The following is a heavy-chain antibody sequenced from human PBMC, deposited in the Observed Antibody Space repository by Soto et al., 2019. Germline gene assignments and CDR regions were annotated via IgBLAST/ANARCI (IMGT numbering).Heavy chain of an antibody. D-gene: IGHD3-10*01. J-gene: IGHJ4*02. CDR1: GYTFTSYD. Sequence: QMQLVQSGAEVKKPGASVKVSCKASGYTFTSYDINWVRQATGQGLEWMGWMNPNSGNTGFAQKFQGRVAMTRNTSKSTAYMELSSLRSEDTAVYYCARARYYYYGSGADYWGQGTLVTVSS. V-gene: IGHV1-8*01. CDR2: MNPNSGNT. CDR3: ARARYYYYGSGADY.